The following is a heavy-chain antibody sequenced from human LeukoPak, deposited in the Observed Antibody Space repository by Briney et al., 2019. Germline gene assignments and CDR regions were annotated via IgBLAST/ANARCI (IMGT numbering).Heavy chain of an antibody. Sequence: SVKVSCKASGGTFSSYAISWVRQAPGQGLEWMGGIIPIFGTPNYAQKFQGRVTITADESTSTAYMELSSLRSEDTAVYYCARDTRHRYCSSTSCYRGWFDPWGQGTLVTVSS. J-gene: IGHJ5*02. CDR3: ARDTRHRYCSSTSCYRGWFDP. D-gene: IGHD2-2*01. V-gene: IGHV1-69*13. CDR2: IIPIFGTP. CDR1: GGTFSSYA.